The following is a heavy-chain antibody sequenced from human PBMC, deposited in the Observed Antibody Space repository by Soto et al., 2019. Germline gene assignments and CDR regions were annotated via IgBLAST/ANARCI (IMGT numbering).Heavy chain of an antibody. CDR2: IYPGDSDT. J-gene: IGHJ5*02. Sequence: PGESLKISCKGSGYSFTSYWIGWVRQMPGKGLEWMGIIYPGDSDTRYSPSFQGQVTISADKSISTAYLQWSSLKASDTAMYYCASTSIAAAGKAYNWFDPWGQGTLVTVSS. CDR1: GYSFTSYW. D-gene: IGHD6-13*01. V-gene: IGHV5-51*01. CDR3: ASTSIAAAGKAYNWFDP.